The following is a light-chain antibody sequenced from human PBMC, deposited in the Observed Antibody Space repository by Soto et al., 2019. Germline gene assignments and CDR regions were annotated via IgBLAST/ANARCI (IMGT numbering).Light chain of an antibody. CDR1: QSVSSN. V-gene: IGKV3-15*01. CDR2: GAS. Sequence: IVMTQSPVTLSVSPGEKATLSCRASQSVSSNLAWYQHKPGQAPRLLIYGASTRATGIPARFSGSGSGTEFILTISNLQSEDFAVYYCQQYNDWRMYTFGQGTRLEIK. J-gene: IGKJ5*01. CDR3: QQYNDWRMYT.